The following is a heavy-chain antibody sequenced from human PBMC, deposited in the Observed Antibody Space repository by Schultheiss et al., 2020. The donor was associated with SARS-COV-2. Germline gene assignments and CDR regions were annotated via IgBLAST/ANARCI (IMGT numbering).Heavy chain of an antibody. V-gene: IGHV1-2*06. CDR1: GYTFTSYY. CDR2: INPTSGGT. Sequence: ASVKVSCKASGYTFTSYYMHWVRQAPGQGLEWMGRINPTSGGTNYAQKFQGRVTMTRDTSISTAYMELSRLRSGDTAVYYCARDRGSSWYHYRFDYWGQGTLVTVSS. J-gene: IGHJ4*02. CDR3: ARDRGSSWYHYRFDY. D-gene: IGHD6-13*01.